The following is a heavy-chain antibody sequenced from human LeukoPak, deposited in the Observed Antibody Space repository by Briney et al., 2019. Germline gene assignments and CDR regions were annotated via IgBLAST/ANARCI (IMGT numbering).Heavy chain of an antibody. Sequence: ASVTVSCKASGYTFTSYYMHWLRQAPGQGLEWMGIINPSGGSTSYAQKFQGRVTMTRDTYTNTVYMELSSLRSEDTGVYCCARWGYCSGGSCSSNGAFDIWRQGTMVTVSS. CDR3: ARWGYCSGGSCSSNGAFDI. CDR1: GYTFTSYY. CDR2: INPSGGST. J-gene: IGHJ3*02. V-gene: IGHV1-46*01. D-gene: IGHD2-15*01.